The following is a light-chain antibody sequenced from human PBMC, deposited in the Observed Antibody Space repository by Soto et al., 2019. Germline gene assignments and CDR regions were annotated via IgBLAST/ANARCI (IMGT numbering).Light chain of an antibody. V-gene: IGKV3-15*01. CDR3: LQYHNLWA. CDR1: QFVSNS. Sequence: EIVMTQSPATLSVSPGERVTLSCRASQFVSNSLAWYQQRPGQPPRLLIYGASTRAAGISERFSGSGSGTEFTLTISSLRSEDFTVYSCLQYHNLWAFGQGTKVDIK. J-gene: IGKJ1*01. CDR2: GAS.